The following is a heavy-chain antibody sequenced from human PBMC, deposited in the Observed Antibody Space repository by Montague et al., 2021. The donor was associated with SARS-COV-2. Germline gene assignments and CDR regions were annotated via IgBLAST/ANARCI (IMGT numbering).Heavy chain of an antibody. D-gene: IGHD5-12*01. CDR1: GDSITNNYY. CDR2: IYHSGTT. CDR3: ARRHIGASNRAFDY. Sequence: SETLSLTCTVSGDSITNNYYWGWIRQPPGKGLEWIGTIYHSGTTYHNSSLKRRVTISVDTSNNQFSLKLTSVTAADTAVYYCARRHIGASNRAFDYWGQGTLVTVSS. V-gene: IGHV4-38-2*02. J-gene: IGHJ4*02.